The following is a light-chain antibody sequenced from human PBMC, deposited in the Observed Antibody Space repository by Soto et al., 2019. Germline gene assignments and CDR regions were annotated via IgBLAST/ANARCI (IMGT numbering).Light chain of an antibody. CDR1: QSVLHSSNSKNY. Sequence: DFVMTQSPDSLAVSLGERATINCKSSQSVLHSSNSKNYLAWYQHKPGQPPKVLIYWASTRESGVPDRFSGSGSETDFTLTISTLQAEDVAVYYCQQYYDTPFTFGPGTKVDIK. J-gene: IGKJ3*01. CDR3: QQYYDTPFT. CDR2: WAS. V-gene: IGKV4-1*01.